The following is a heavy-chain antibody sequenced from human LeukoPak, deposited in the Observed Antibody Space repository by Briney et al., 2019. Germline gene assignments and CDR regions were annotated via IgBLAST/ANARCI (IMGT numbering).Heavy chain of an antibody. J-gene: IGHJ4*02. Sequence: ASEKVSCKVSGYTLTELSMHWVRQAPGKGLEWMGGFDPEDGETIYAQKFQGRVTMTEDTSTDTAYMELSSLRSEDTAVYYCATAYGYGGSTYYFDYWGQGTLVTVSS. V-gene: IGHV1-24*01. CDR3: ATAYGYGGSTYYFDY. CDR2: FDPEDGET. D-gene: IGHD1-26*01. CDR1: GYTLTELS.